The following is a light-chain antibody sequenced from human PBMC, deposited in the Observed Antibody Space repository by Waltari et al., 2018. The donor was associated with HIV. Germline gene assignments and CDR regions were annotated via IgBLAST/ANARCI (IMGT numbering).Light chain of an antibody. J-gene: IGKJ4*01. V-gene: IGKV3-11*01. CDR1: ENISRY. CDR2: DAV. Sequence: EVVLKQSPATLSLSPGERATLSCRASENISRYLAWYQQRPGQAPRLLIYDAVNRAAGIPVRFSGSGSGTDFTLSISSLEPEDFAVYYCQQRINWLSFGGGTKVEIK. CDR3: QQRINWLS.